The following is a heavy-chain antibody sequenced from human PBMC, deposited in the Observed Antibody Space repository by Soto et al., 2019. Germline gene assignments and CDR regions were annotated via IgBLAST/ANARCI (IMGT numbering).Heavy chain of an antibody. Sequence: SEILCVSWSVSGGKSVGGGGYWSCIRQHPGKGLEWIGYIYHSGSTHYNPSLESRVTISVDTSKNQFSLKLSSVTAADTAVYYCARDRDYYDSSGYYNGYYYYGMDVWRHGTTVTVSS. CDR1: GGKSVGGGGY. CDR2: IYHSGST. D-gene: IGHD3-22*01. CDR3: ARDRDYYDSSGYYNGYYYYGMDV. V-gene: IGHV4-31*02. J-gene: IGHJ6*01.